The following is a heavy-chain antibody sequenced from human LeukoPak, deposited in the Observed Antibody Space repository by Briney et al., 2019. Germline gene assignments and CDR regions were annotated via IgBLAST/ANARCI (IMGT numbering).Heavy chain of an antibody. CDR3: ARDYYGSGDWFDP. Sequence: ASVKVSCKASGYTFTSYAMNWVRQAPGQGLEWMGWISTYNDNTHYAQKFQGRVTMTTDTSTNTAYMELRSLRSDDTAVYYCARDYYGSGDWFDPWGQGTLVTVSS. D-gene: IGHD3-10*01. CDR2: ISTYNDNT. J-gene: IGHJ5*02. CDR1: GYTFTSYA. V-gene: IGHV1-18*01.